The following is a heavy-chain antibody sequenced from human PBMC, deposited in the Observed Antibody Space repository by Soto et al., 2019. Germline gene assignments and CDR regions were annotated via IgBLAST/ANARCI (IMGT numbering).Heavy chain of an antibody. V-gene: IGHV4-30-2*01. CDR2: IYHSGST. CDR3: ARDQRRGVFDY. Sequence: LSLTCAVSGGSISSGGYSWSWIRQPPGKGLEWIGYIYHSGSTYYNPSLKSRVTISVDRSKNQFSLKLSSVTAADTAVYYCARDQRRGVFDYWGQGTLVTVSS. D-gene: IGHD3-10*01. J-gene: IGHJ4*02. CDR1: GGSISSGGYS.